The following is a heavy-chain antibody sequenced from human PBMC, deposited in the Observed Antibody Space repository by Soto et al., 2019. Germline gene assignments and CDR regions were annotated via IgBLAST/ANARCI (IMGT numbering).Heavy chain of an antibody. Sequence: GGSLRLSCAASGFTFSSFWMSWVRQAPGKGLEWVANIKTDGSETHYVDSVKGRFTISRGNPKTSLFLQMNSLRVEDTAVYFCTSDRYPRFYHGSGSYPYYWGQGTPVTVS. J-gene: IGHJ4*02. CDR1: GFTFSSFW. V-gene: IGHV3-7*03. CDR3: TSDRYPRFYHGSGSYPYY. D-gene: IGHD3-10*01. CDR2: IKTDGSET.